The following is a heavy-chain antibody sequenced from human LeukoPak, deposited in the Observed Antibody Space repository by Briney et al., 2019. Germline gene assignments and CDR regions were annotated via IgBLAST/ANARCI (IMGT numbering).Heavy chain of an antibody. D-gene: IGHD5-12*01. Sequence: PGGSLRLSCAASGFTFSSYWMSWVRQAPGKGLEWVANIKQDGSEKYYVDSVKGRFTISRDNAKNSLYLQMNSLRAEDTAVYYCARGLSRGYSGYDPSYYFDYWGQGTLVTVS. CDR2: IKQDGSEK. J-gene: IGHJ4*02. CDR3: ARGLSRGYSGYDPSYYFDY. V-gene: IGHV3-7*01. CDR1: GFTFSSYW.